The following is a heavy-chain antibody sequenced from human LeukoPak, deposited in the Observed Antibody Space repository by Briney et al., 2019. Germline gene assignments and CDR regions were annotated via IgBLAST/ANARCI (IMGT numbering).Heavy chain of an antibody. D-gene: IGHD6-19*01. CDR1: GGSISSYY. CDR3: ARHFPRIAVAGTDAFDI. J-gene: IGHJ3*02. Sequence: SETLSLTCTVSGGSISSYYWSWIRQPPGKGLEWIGYIYYSGSTNYNPSLKSRVTISVDTSKNQFSLKLSSVTAADTAVYYCARHFPRIAVAGTDAFDIWGQGTMVTVSS. V-gene: IGHV4-59*08. CDR2: IYYSGST.